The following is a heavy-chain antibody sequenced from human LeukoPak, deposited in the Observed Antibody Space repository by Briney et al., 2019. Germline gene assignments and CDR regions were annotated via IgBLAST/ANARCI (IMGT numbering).Heavy chain of an antibody. Sequence: GGSLRLSCSVSGFTFSTYWMHWVRQAPGKGLVGVSRINGDGTITYYADSVKGRFNISRDNAKNTLYLQMNSLRAEDTAVYYCAKSLSGRNYYYLGMDVWGQGTTVTVSS. CDR3: AKSLSGRNYYYLGMDV. J-gene: IGHJ6*02. V-gene: IGHV3-74*01. D-gene: IGHD3-10*01. CDR2: INGDGTIT. CDR1: GFTFSTYW.